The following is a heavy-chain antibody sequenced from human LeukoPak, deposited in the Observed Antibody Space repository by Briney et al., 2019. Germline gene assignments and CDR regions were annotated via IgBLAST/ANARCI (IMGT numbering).Heavy chain of an antibody. CDR1: GFTFSNAW. CDR3: TTDLKSGIAAATELFDY. V-gene: IGHV3-15*01. J-gene: IGHJ4*02. D-gene: IGHD6-13*01. Sequence: GGSLRLSCAASGFTFSNAWMSWVRQAPGEGLGWVGRIKSKTYGGKTDYAAPVKGRFTISRDDSKNTLYLQMNSLKTEDTAVYYCTTDLKSGIAAATELFDYWGQGTLVTVSS. CDR2: IKSKTYGGKT.